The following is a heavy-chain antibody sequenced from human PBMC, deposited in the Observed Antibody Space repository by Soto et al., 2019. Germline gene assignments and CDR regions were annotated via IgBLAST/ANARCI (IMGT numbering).Heavy chain of an antibody. V-gene: IGHV4-34*01. CDR3: ARGLPPPAGITLIRGDTFDY. J-gene: IGHJ4*02. CDR2: INHSGST. CDR1: GGSFSGYY. D-gene: IGHD3-10*01. Sequence: SEILSLTCAVYGGSFSGYYWSWIRQPPGKGLEWIGEINHSGSTNYNPSLKSRVTISVDTSKNQFSLKLSSVTAADTAVYYCARGLPPPAGITLIRGDTFDYWGQGTLVTVSS.